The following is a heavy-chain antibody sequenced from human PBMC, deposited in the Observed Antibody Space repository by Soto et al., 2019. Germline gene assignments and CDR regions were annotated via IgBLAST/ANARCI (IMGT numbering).Heavy chain of an antibody. V-gene: IGHV1-69*02. CDR2: IIPILGIA. Sequence: ASLKVSCKASACTFSSYTMSWVRQAPGQGLEWMGRIIPILGIANYAQKFQGRVTITADKSTSTAYMELSSLRSEDTAVYYCASLRWFGELFYFDYWGQGTLVTVSS. CDR3: ASLRWFGELFYFDY. J-gene: IGHJ4*02. D-gene: IGHD3-10*01. CDR1: ACTFSSYT.